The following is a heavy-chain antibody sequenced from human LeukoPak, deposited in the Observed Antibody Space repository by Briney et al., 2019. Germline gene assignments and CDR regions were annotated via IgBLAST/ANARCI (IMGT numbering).Heavy chain of an antibody. CDR3: ATDVARGATGTFH. CDR1: GFSFSNHG. J-gene: IGHJ4*02. D-gene: IGHD1-1*01. Sequence: GGSLRLSCAASGFSFSNHGMHWVRQAPGKRLEWVAVIWDDGNNKRYANSVNGRFTISRDNSENTLYLQMSSLRAEDTAVYYCATDVARGATGTFHWGQGTLVTVSS. V-gene: IGHV3-30*02. CDR2: IWDDGNNK.